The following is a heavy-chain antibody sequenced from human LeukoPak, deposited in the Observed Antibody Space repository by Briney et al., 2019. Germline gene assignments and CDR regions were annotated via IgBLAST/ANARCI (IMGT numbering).Heavy chain of an antibody. J-gene: IGHJ3*02. CDR3: ARDRYDSSGYPTRNDAFDI. CDR2: IIPILGIA. V-gene: IGHV1-69*04. D-gene: IGHD3-22*01. CDR1: GGTFSSYA. Sequence: ASVKVSCKASGGTFSSYAINWVRQAPGQGLEWMGRIIPILGIANYAQKFQGRVTITADKSTSTAYMELSSLRSEDTAVYYCARDRYDSSGYPTRNDAFDIWGQGTMVTVSS.